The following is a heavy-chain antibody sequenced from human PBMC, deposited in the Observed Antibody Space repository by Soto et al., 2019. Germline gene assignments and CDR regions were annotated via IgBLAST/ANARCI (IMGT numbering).Heavy chain of an antibody. CDR2: IDWDDDK. J-gene: IGHJ6*03. CDR1: GFSLSTSGMC. Sequence: PTLVNPTQTPTLTCTFSGFSLSTSGMCVSWIRQPPGKALEWLARIDWDDDKYYSTSLKTRLTISKDTSKNQVVLTMTNMDPVDTATYYCARIFSHYYYYMDVWGKGTTVTVSS. V-gene: IGHV2-70*11. CDR3: ARIFSHYYYYMDV.